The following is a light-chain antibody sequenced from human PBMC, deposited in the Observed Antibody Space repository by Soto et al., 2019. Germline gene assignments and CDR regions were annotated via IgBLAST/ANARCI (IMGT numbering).Light chain of an antibody. Sequence: DIQMTQSPSSLFASVGDRVTITCQATQDINIYLNWYQQKPGKAPNLLIYDASNLEIGGPSRFSGSRSGTHFTFTMSSLQTEDIGTYYCQQYNILPITFGRGTRLEIK. CDR2: DAS. J-gene: IGKJ5*01. CDR1: QDINIY. V-gene: IGKV1-33*01. CDR3: QQYNILPIT.